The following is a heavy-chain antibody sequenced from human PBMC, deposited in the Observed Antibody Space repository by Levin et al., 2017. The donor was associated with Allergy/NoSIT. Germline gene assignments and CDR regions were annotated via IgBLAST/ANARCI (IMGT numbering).Heavy chain of an antibody. J-gene: IGHJ4*02. Sequence: SETLSLTCAVYGGSFSGYYWSWIRQPPGKGLEWIGEINHSGSTNYNPSLKSRVTISVDTSKNQFSLKLSSVTAADTAVYYCAREGLRGYSYGRRFDYWGQGTLVTVSS. CDR2: INHSGST. CDR3: AREGLRGYSYGRRFDY. V-gene: IGHV4-34*01. D-gene: IGHD5-18*01. CDR1: GGSFSGYY.